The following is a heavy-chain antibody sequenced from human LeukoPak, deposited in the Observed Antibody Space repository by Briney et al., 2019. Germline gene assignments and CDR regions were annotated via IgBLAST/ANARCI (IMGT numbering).Heavy chain of an antibody. J-gene: IGHJ4*01. CDR3: AGDYRNYLFYL. CDR1: GGSFSGYF. Sequence: SETLSLTCAVYGGSFSGYFWNWIRQPPGKGLEWIGEINHSGSTNYNPSLKSRVTISVDTSKNQFSLKLSSVTAADTAVYYCAGDYRNYLFYLWGQGNLVTVSS. CDR2: INHSGST. V-gene: IGHV4-34*01. D-gene: IGHD4-11*01.